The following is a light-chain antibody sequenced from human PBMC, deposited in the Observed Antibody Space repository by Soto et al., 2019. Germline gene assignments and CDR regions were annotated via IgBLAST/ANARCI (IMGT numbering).Light chain of an antibody. CDR2: EVS. V-gene: IGLV2-14*01. J-gene: IGLJ1*01. Sequence: QSVLTQPASVSGCPGQSITISCTGSSSDIGAYNYDSWFQQYPGRAPKLIISEVSNRPSGVSNRFSGSKSGTAASLTISGLQTEDEADYFCFSFTTDWTHVFGTGTKVTAL. CDR1: SSDIGAYNY. CDR3: FSFTTDWTHV.